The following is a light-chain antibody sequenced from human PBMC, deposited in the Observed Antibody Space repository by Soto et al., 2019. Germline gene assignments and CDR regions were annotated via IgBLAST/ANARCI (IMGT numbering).Light chain of an antibody. V-gene: IGLV2-18*02. CDR3: SSYTSSSTYV. CDR1: SSDVGNSNG. CDR2: AVN. J-gene: IGLJ1*01. Sequence: QSALTQPPSVPGSPGQSVAISCTGTSSDVGNSNGVSWYHQPPGTAPNLIIYAVNNRPSGVPDRFSGSKSGNTASLTISGLQAEDEGDYYCSSYTSSSTYVFGTGTKVTLL.